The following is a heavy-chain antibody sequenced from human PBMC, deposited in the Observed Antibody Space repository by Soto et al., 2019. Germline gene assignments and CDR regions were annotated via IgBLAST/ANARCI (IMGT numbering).Heavy chain of an antibody. CDR2: ISGSADST. Sequence: EVQLLESGGNSVQPGGSLRLSCAASGFTFRNYAMTWVRQAPGRGLEWVSIISGSADSTFYAASLRGRFTISRDNSKSTLYLQVDSLRAEDSAIYYCARVYSSGWYLGYYFDYWGQGTLVTVSS. V-gene: IGHV3-23*01. D-gene: IGHD6-19*01. J-gene: IGHJ4*02. CDR3: ARVYSSGWYLGYYFDY. CDR1: GFTFRNYA.